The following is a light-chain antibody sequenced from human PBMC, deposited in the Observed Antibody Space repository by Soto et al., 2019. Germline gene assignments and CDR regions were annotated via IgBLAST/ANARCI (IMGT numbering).Light chain of an antibody. Sequence: QSALTQPRSVSGSPGQSVTISCTGTSSDVGGYNYVSWNQQHPGKAPKLLIYDVSKRPSGVPDRFSGSKSGNTASLTISGLQAEDEADYYCCSYGGSYTFEVFGGGTQLTVL. J-gene: IGLJ3*02. V-gene: IGLV2-11*01. CDR3: CSYGGSYTFEV. CDR2: DVS. CDR1: SSDVGGYNY.